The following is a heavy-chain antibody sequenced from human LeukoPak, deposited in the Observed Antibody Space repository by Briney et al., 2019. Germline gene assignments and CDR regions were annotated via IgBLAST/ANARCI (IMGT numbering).Heavy chain of an antibody. V-gene: IGHV4-34*01. CDR2: INHSGST. CDR3: ARVYGGYSYGTFDY. D-gene: IGHD5-18*01. J-gene: IGHJ4*02. Sequence: SETLSLTCAVYGGSFSGYYWSWIRQPPGKGLEWIGEINHSGSTNYNPSLKSRVTISVDTSKNQFSLKLSSVTAADTAVYYCARVYGGYSYGTFDYWGQGTLVTVSP. CDR1: GGSFSGYY.